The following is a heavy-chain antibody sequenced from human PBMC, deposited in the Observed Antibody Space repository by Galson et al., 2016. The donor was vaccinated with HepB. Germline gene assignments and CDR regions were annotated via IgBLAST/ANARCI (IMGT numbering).Heavy chain of an antibody. V-gene: IGHV1-2*04. J-gene: IGHJ4*02. CDR2: INPNSGVT. Sequence: SVKVSCKASGYTFTDYYMHWVRQAPGQGLEWLGWINPNSGVTNVARKFQGWVTMTRDTSISTAYMELSRLASDDTAMYFCAREKGDYFDYWGQGTLVTVSS. CDR1: GYTFTDYY. CDR3: AREKGDYFDY. D-gene: IGHD3-16*01.